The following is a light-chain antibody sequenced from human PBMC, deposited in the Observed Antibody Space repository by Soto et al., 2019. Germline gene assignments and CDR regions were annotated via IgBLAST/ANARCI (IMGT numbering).Light chain of an antibody. Sequence: QSALTQPASVSGSPGQSITISCTGTSGDVGGYNYVSWYQQNPGKAPKLMIFEVSNRPSGVSIRLSGSKSGNTASLTISGLQAEDEGDYYCSSYSITNTRWVFGGGTKLTVL. V-gene: IGLV2-14*01. J-gene: IGLJ3*02. CDR2: EVS. CDR1: SGDVGGYNY. CDR3: SSYSITNTRWV.